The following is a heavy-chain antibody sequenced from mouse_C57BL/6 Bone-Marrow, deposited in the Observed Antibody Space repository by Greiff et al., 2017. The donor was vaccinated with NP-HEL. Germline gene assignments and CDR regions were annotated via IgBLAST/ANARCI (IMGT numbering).Heavy chain of an antibody. CDR1: GYTFTSYG. J-gene: IGHJ2*01. D-gene: IGHD1-1*01. CDR3: ARPYYGRLFDY. V-gene: IGHV1-81*01. Sequence: VQLQQSGAELARPGASVKLSCKASGYTFTSYGISWVKQSTGQGLEWIGEIYPRSGNTYYIEKFKGKATLTADKSSSTAYMELRSLTSEDSAVDFCARPYYGRLFDYWGQGTTLTVSS. CDR2: IYPRSGNT.